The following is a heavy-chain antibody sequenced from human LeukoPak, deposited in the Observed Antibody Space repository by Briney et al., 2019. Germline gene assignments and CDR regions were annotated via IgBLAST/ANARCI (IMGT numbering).Heavy chain of an antibody. CDR3: ARRAVGNSYYYSMDV. CDR2: MNPNSGNA. V-gene: IGHV1-8*03. D-gene: IGHD6-19*01. Sequence: GASVKVSCKASGYTFISYDINWVRQVTGQGLEWMGWMNPNSGNAAYAQKFQGRVTITRNTSIRTAFMELSSLRSEDTAVYYCARRAVGNSYYYSMDVWGKGTTVTVSS. J-gene: IGHJ6*03. CDR1: GYTFISYD.